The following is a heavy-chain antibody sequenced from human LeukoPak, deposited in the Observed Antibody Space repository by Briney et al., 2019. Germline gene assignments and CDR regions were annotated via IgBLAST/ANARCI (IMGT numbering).Heavy chain of an antibody. D-gene: IGHD2-15*01. CDR2: INPNSGGT. Sequence: ASVKVSCKASGYILTGCHMHWVRQAPGQGLEWMGCINPNSGGTNYAQKFHGRVSMTWDTTITTAYMELSRLTFDDTAVYYCVRGPPEYCSGGSCYSGRNWFDPWGQGTLVTVSS. V-gene: IGHV1-2*02. CDR1: GYILTGCH. J-gene: IGHJ5*02. CDR3: VRGPPEYCSGGSCYSGRNWFDP.